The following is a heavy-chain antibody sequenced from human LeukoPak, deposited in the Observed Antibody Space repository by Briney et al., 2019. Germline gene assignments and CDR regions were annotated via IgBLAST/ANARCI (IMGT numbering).Heavy chain of an antibody. J-gene: IGHJ4*02. Sequence: GGSLRLSCAASGFTFSSYGMHWVRQAPGKGLEWVAVISHYGSNKDYADSVKGRFTISRDNSKNTLYLQMNSLRAEDTAVYYCAKSIDSSGYYSFFDYWGQGALVTVSS. V-gene: IGHV3-30*18. D-gene: IGHD3-22*01. CDR1: GFTFSSYG. CDR2: ISHYGSNK. CDR3: AKSIDSSGYYSFFDY.